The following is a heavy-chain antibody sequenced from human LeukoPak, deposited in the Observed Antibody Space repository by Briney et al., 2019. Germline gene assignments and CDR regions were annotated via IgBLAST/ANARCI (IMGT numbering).Heavy chain of an antibody. V-gene: IGHV3-30-3*01. D-gene: IGHD1-26*01. Sequence: PGGSLRLSCAASGFTFSSYAMHWVRQAPGKGLEWVAVISYDGSNKYYADSVKGRFTISRDYSKNTLYLQMNSLRAEDTAVYYCASVGRYGGYFDYWGQGTLVTVSS. J-gene: IGHJ4*02. CDR2: ISYDGSNK. CDR1: GFTFSSYA. CDR3: ASVGRYGGYFDY.